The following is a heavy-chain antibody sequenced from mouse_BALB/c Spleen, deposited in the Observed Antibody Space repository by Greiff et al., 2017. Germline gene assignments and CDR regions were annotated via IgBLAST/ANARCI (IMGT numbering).Heavy chain of an antibody. CDR1: GFTFSSFG. V-gene: IGHV5-17*02. D-gene: IGHD1-1*01. Sequence: EVQLVESGGGLVQPGGSRKLSCAASGFTFSSFGMHWVRQAPEKGLEWVAYISSGSSTIYYADTVKGRFTISRDNPKNTLFLQMTSLRSEDTAMYYCARRDYYGYFDYWGQGTTLTVSA. J-gene: IGHJ2*01. CDR3: ARRDYYGYFDY. CDR2: ISSGSSTI.